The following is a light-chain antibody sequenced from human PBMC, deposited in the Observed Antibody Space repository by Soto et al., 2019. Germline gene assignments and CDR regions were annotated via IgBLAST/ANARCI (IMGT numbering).Light chain of an antibody. CDR3: SSYTTSSTKV. J-gene: IGLJ1*01. CDR1: SSDLGTYNY. Sequence: QSVLTQPASVSGSPGHSITISCTGTSSDLGTYNYVSWYQQHPGKAPKLMIYEVSNRPSGVSNRFSGSKSGNTASLTISGLQAEDEADYYCSSYTTSSTKVFGTGTKVTVL. V-gene: IGLV2-14*01. CDR2: EVS.